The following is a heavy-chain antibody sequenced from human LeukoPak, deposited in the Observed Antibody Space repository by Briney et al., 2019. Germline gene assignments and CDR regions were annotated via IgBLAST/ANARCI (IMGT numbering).Heavy chain of an antibody. V-gene: IGHV3-23*01. J-gene: IGHJ4*02. CDR3: ASPRRGPGADY. D-gene: IGHD3-10*01. CDR2: ISGTGVT. Sequence: GGSLRLSCAASGFTFNNCAVSWVRQAPGKGLEWVSLISGTGVTYYAGSVKGRFTTSRDDSKNTLYLQMNSLRAEDTALYYCASPRRGPGADYWGQGTLVTVSS. CDR1: GFTFNNCA.